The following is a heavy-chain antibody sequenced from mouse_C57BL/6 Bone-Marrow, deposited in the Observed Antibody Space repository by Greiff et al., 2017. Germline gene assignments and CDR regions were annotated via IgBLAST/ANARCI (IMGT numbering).Heavy chain of an antibody. V-gene: IGHV2-2*01. CDR1: GFSLTSYG. Sequence: QVHVKQSGPGLVQPSQSLSITCTVSGFSLTSYGVHWVRQSPGKGLEWLGVIWSGGSTDYNAAFISRLSISKDNSKSQVFFKMNSLQADDTAIYYCASPYTYAMDYWGQGTSVTVSS. D-gene: IGHD2-12*01. CDR2: IWSGGST. CDR3: ASPYTYAMDY. J-gene: IGHJ4*01.